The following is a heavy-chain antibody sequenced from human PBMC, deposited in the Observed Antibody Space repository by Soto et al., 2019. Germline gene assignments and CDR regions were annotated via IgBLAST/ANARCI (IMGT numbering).Heavy chain of an antibody. Sequence: GGSLRLSCAPSGFTFNWYAMTWVRQAPGKGLEWVSSVSGSGGSTFYAESVKGRFTISRDNSKNTLYLQMHSLRAEDTALYYCVKGGLGDDGLDYWGQGTLVTVSS. CDR3: VKGGLGDDGLDY. V-gene: IGHV3-23*01. CDR2: VSGSGGST. D-gene: IGHD1-26*01. CDR1: GFTFNWYA. J-gene: IGHJ4*02.